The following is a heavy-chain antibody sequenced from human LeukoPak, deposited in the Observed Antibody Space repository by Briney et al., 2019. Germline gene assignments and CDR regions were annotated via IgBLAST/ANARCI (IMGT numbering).Heavy chain of an antibody. D-gene: IGHD3-10*01. CDR2: IYHSGST. J-gene: IGHJ4*02. CDR1: GFTFSDYW. CDR3: ARDLAGHYYGSGSYYKDSDY. V-gene: IGHV4-4*02. Sequence: GSLRLSCAASGFTFSDYWMSWLRQPPGKGLEWIGEIYHSGSTNYNPSLKSRVTISVDKSKNQFSLKLSSVTAADTAVYYCARDLAGHYYGSGSYYKDSDYWGQGTLVTVSS.